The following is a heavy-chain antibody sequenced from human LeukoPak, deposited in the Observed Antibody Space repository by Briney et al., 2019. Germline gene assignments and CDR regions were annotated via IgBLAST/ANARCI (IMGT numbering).Heavy chain of an antibody. D-gene: IGHD2-2*01. CDR3: ARGISSSTSNWYFDL. Sequence: IYYSGSTNYNPSLKSRVTISVDTSKNQFSLKLSSVTAADTAVYYCARGISSSTSNWYFDLWGRGTLVTVSS. CDR2: IYYSGST. V-gene: IGHV4-59*08. J-gene: IGHJ2*01.